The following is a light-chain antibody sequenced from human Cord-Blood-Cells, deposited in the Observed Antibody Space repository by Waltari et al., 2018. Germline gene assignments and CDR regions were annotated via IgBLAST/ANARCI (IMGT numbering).Light chain of an antibody. CDR1: QSVSSN. V-gene: IGKV3-15*01. CDR3: QQYNNWPLT. Sequence: EIVMTQSPATLSVSPGERATLSCRASQSVSSNLAWYQQKPGQAPRLLIHGASTRATGIPARFSGSGSGTEFTLIISSLQSEDFAVYYCQQYNNWPLTFGGGTKVEIK. CDR2: GAS. J-gene: IGKJ4*01.